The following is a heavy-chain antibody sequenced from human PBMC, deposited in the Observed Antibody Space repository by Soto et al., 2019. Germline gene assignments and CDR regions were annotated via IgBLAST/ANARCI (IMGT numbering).Heavy chain of an antibody. J-gene: IGHJ6*02. Sequence: QVQLVESGGGVVQPGRSLRLSCAASGFTFSSYAMHWVRQAPGKGLEWVAVISYDGSNKYYADSVKGRFTISRDNSKNTLYLQMNSLRAEDTAVYYCARALDHYYGMDVWGQGTTVTVSS. V-gene: IGHV3-30-3*01. CDR2: ISYDGSNK. CDR3: ARALDHYYGMDV. D-gene: IGHD1-1*01. CDR1: GFTFSSYA.